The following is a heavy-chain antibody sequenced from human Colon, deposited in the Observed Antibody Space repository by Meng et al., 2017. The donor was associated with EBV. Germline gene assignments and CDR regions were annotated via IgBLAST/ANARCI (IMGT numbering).Heavy chain of an antibody. CDR1: GGSFRDYY. Sequence: VVLQQLGAGLLKPSETLSRSCAVYGGSFRDYYWTWIRHPPGKGLEWIGEIDHRGNTKYNPSLKSRVTISLDTSKKQFSLKVSSVTAADSAVYYCARRGPSGNFSPWSQGALVTVSS. CDR2: IDHRGNT. CDR3: ARRGPSGNFSP. D-gene: IGHD3-10*01. V-gene: IGHV4-34*01. J-gene: IGHJ5*02.